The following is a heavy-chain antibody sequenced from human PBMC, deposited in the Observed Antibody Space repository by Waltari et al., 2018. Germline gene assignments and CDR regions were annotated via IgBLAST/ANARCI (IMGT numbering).Heavy chain of an antibody. CDR2: ISHSGSP. CDR3: ARTWGYSPPLGWFDP. D-gene: IGHD1-26*01. J-gene: IGHJ5*02. Sequence: QVQLHQWGAGLLKPSETLSLTCAVSGGPLADYSWSWIRQSPDKGLEWIGEISHSGSPNYNPSLKSRVTMSVDTIKKQFSLKLTSVTAADTAVYFCARTWGYSPPLGWFDPWGRGTRVTVSS. CDR1: GGPLADYS. V-gene: IGHV4-34*01.